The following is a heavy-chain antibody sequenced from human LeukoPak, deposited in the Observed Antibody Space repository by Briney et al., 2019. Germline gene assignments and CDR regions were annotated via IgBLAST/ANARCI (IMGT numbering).Heavy chain of an antibody. CDR2: INPNSGGT. CDR3: AIVGEYYDSSGYPELGAFDI. J-gene: IGHJ3*02. V-gene: IGHV1-2*02. D-gene: IGHD3-22*01. CDR1: GYTFTGYY. Sequence: GASVKVSCKASGYTFTGYYMHWVRQAPGQGLEWMGWINPNSGGTNYAQKFQGRVTITADKSTSTAYMELSSLRSEDTAVYYCAIVGEYYDSSGYPELGAFDIWGQGTMVTVSS.